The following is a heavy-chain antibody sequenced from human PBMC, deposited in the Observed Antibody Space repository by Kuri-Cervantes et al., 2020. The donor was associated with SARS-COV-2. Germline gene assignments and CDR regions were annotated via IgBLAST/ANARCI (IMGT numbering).Heavy chain of an antibody. V-gene: IGHV4-34*01. J-gene: IGHJ4*02. CDR2: IYHSGST. D-gene: IGHD6-13*01. Sequence: SETLSLTCAFYGESFSGYYWNWIRQSPGKGLEWIGSIYHSGSTYYNPSLKSRVTISVDTSKNQFSLKLSSVTAADTAVYYCARHGSSWAYYFDYWGQGTLVTVSS. CDR3: ARHGSSWAYYFDY. CDR1: GESFSGYY.